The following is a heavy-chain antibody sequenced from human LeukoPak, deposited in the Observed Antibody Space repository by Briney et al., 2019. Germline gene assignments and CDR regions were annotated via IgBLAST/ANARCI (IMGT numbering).Heavy chain of an antibody. CDR1: GFTFSSYW. CDR3: ARDYYDSSGYYYYMDV. CDR2: INSDGSST. D-gene: IGHD3-22*01. J-gene: IGHJ6*03. Sequence: PGGPLRLSCAASGFTFSSYWMHWVRQAPGKGLVWVSRINSDGSSTSYADSVKGRFTISRDNAKNTLYLQMNSLRAEDTAVYYCARDYYDSSGYYYYMDVWGKGTTVTVSS. V-gene: IGHV3-74*01.